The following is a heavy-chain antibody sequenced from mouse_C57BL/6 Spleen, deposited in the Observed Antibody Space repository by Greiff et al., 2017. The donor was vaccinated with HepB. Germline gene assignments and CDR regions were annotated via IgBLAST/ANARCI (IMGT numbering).Heavy chain of an antibody. V-gene: IGHV1-59*01. D-gene: IGHD1-1*01. Sequence: QVQLQQPGAELVRPGTSVKLSCKASGYTFTSYWMHWVKQRPGQGLEWIGVIDPSDSYTNYNQKFKGKATLTVNTSSSTAYMQLSSLTSEDSAVYYCARGVYVSSHYYYAMDDWGQGTSVTVAS. CDR2: IDPSDSYT. CDR3: ARGVYVSSHYYYAMDD. J-gene: IGHJ4*01. CDR1: GYTFTSYW.